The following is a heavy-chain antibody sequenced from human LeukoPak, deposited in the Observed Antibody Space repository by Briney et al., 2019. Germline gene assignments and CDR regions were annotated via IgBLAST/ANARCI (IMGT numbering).Heavy chain of an antibody. CDR1: GFTFSSYG. D-gene: IGHD6-6*01. V-gene: IGHV3-30*18. CDR3: AKSPGKARSSIDY. Sequence: GGSLRLSCAASGFTFSSYGMHWVRQAPGKGLEWVAVISYDGSNKYYADSVKGRFTISRDNSKNTLYLQMSSLRAEDTAVYYCAKSPGKARSSIDYWGQGTLVTVSS. CDR2: ISYDGSNK. J-gene: IGHJ4*02.